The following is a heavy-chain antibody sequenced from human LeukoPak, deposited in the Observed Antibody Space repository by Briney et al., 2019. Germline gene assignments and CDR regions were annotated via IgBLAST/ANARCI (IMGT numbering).Heavy chain of an antibody. V-gene: IGHV1-69*04. J-gene: IGHJ6*02. CDR3: ARDPLHCTNGVCYRYYYYYYGMDV. Sequence: SVKVSCKASGGTFSSYAISWVRQAPGQGLEWMGRIIPILGIANYAQKFQGRVTITADKSTSTAYMELSSLRSEDTAVYYCARDPLHCTNGVCYRYYYYYYGMDVWGQGTTVTVSS. CDR2: IIPILGIA. D-gene: IGHD2-8*01. CDR1: GGTFSSYA.